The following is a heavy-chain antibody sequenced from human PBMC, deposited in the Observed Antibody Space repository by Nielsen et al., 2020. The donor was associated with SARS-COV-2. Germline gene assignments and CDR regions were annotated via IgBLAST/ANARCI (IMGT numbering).Heavy chain of an antibody. D-gene: IGHD3-10*01. J-gene: IGHJ6*02. CDR1: GYSFTSYW. Sequence: GESLKISCKGSGYSFTSYWIGWVRQMPGKGLEWMGIIYPGDSDTRYSPSFQGQVTISADKSISTAYLQWSSLKASDTAMYYYARRRGSGSYFYYGMDVWGQGTTVTVSS. CDR2: IYPGDSDT. V-gene: IGHV5-51*01. CDR3: ARRRGSGSYFYYGMDV.